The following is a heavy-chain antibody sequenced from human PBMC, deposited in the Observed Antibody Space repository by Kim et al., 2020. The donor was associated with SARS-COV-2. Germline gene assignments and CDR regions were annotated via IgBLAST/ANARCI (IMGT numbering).Heavy chain of an antibody. CDR3: ARHISAYSGGDCH. D-gene: IGHD2-21*01. V-gene: IGHV5-10-1*01. Sequence: YSPSFQGHVTISADKSISTAYLQWSSLKASDTAMYYCARHISAYSGGDCHWGQGTLVTVSS. J-gene: IGHJ4*02.